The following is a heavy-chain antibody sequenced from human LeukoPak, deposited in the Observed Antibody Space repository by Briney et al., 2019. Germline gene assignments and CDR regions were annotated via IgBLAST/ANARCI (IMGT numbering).Heavy chain of an antibody. CDR3: ARDWLRSRSGPLRGFDY. D-gene: IGHD5-12*01. CDR1: GFTFSIYA. Sequence: PGGSLRLSCAASGFTFSIYAMHWVRQAPGRGLEWVAVISYDGSDKYYADSVKGRFTISRDNAKNSLYLQMNSLRAEDTAVYYCARDWLRSRSGPLRGFDYWGQGTLVTVSS. CDR2: ISYDGSDK. V-gene: IGHV3-30*04. J-gene: IGHJ4*02.